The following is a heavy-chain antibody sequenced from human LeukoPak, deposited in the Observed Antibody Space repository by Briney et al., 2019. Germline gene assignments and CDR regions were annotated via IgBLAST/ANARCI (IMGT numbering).Heavy chain of an antibody. D-gene: IGHD1-26*01. J-gene: IGHJ4*02. Sequence: HPGGSLRLACEASGFSLSDYYMDWVRQAPGKGLEWVGRGRKKANSYSTEYAASVKGRFTISRDDSKNSLYLQMSSLKIEDTAVYYCDRVRSESFIDYWGQGTLVTVSS. CDR1: GFSLSDYY. V-gene: IGHV3-72*01. CDR3: DRVRSESFIDY. CDR2: GRKKANSYST.